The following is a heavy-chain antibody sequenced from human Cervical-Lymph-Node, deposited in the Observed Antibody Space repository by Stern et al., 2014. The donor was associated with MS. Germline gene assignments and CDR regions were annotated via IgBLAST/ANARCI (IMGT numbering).Heavy chain of an antibody. D-gene: IGHD1-14*01. CDR1: GFTFSDYY. V-gene: IGHV3-11*01. CDR2: IRSDGGIG. Sequence: QVQLVESGGGLVTPGGSLRLSCAASGFTFSDYYMSWIRQAPGKGLEWVSYIRSDGGIGYNADSVKGRFTTSRDNADNSLYLQMHSLRVDDTAVYYCARNRGGQYYFYYYAMDVWGQGTTVTVSS. CDR3: ARNRGGQYYFYYYAMDV. J-gene: IGHJ6*01.